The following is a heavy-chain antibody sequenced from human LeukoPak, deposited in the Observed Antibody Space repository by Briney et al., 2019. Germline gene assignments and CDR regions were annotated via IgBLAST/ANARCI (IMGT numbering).Heavy chain of an antibody. J-gene: IGHJ4*02. CDR1: GFTFTTYW. V-gene: IGHV3-7*01. CDR3: ARIGYSSSCFDY. CDR2: IKQDGSVK. D-gene: IGHD6-6*01. Sequence: GGSLRLSCAASGFTFTTYWMSWVRQAPEKGLEWVANIKQDGSVKYYVDSVKGRFTISRDNAKNSLFLQMNSLRADDTAVYYCARIGYSSSCFDYWGQGILVTVSS.